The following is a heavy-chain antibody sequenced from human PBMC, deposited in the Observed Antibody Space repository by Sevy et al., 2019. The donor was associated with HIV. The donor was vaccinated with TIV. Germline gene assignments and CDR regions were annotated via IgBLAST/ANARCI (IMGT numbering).Heavy chain of an antibody. J-gene: IGHJ4*02. CDR3: ARDPFSKADY. V-gene: IGHV3-7*01. D-gene: IGHD4-4*01. CDR1: GFTFSSYW. Sequence: GGSLRLSCAGSGFTFSSYWMSWVRQAPGKGLEWVANINQDGSGKNYVDSVKGRFTISRDNAKNSLYLQMNSLRAEDTAVYYCARDPFSKADYWGLGTLVTVSS. CDR2: INQDGSGK.